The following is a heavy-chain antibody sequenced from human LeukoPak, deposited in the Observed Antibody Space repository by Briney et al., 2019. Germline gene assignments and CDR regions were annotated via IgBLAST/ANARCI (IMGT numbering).Heavy chain of an antibody. CDR2: IYYSGST. J-gene: IGHJ4*02. D-gene: IGHD3-3*01. CDR3: ARGRRFRITIFGVVIIPGGHFDY. Sequence: KPSETLSLTCTVSGGSISSSSYYWGWIRQPPGKGLERIGSIYYSGSTYYNPSLKSRVTISVDTSKNQFSLKLSSVTAADTAVYYCARGRRFRITIFGVVIIPGGHFDYWGQGTLVTVSS. CDR1: GGSISSSSYY. V-gene: IGHV4-39*07.